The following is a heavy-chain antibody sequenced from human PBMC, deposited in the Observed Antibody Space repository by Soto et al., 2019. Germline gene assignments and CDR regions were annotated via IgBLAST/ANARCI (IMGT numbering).Heavy chain of an antibody. V-gene: IGHV3-30*18. CDR3: AKDRMSLIVVPLGAFES. CDR1: GFTFNSYS. Sequence: HPGGSLRLSCAASGFTFNSYSMNWVRQAPGKGLEWVAVISYDGSNKYYADSVKGRFTISRDNSKNTLYLQMNSLRAEDTAVYYCAKDRMSLIVVPLGAFESWGQGTMVTVS. D-gene: IGHD2-8*01. CDR2: ISYDGSNK. J-gene: IGHJ3*02.